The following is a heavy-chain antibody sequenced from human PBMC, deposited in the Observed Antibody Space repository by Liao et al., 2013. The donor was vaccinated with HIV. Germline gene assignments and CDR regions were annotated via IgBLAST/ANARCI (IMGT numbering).Heavy chain of an antibody. CDR1: NDSVNFGNYY. CDR3: ARGRQRITMVRGVTRGAFVY. Sequence: QVHLQESGPGLVKPSQTLSLACTVSNDSVNFGNYYWTWIRQPAGKGLEWIGEINHSGITNYNPSLKSRVTISVDTSKNQFSLKLSSVTAADTAVYYCARGRQRITMVRGVTRGAFVYLGPRDNGHRLF. CDR2: INHSGIT. D-gene: IGHD3-10*01. J-gene: IGHJ3*02. V-gene: IGHV4-61*10.